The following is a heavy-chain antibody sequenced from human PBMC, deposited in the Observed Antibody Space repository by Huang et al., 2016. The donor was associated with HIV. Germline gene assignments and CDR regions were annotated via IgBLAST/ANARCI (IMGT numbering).Heavy chain of an antibody. V-gene: IGHV4-39*01. Sequence: QLQLQESGPGLVKPSQNLSLTCTVFGGSVSSRNYYWAWSRRTPGKGLEWIGSIHHGGTVYYNRSRKSRVSMIVDKSKNQFSLEVTSATAADSAIYYCARQGGDCTSISCYLSWFDPWGQGTLVTVSS. CDR1: GGSVSSRNYY. J-gene: IGHJ5*02. CDR2: IHHGGTV. CDR3: ARQGGDCTSISCYLSWFDP. D-gene: IGHD2-2*01.